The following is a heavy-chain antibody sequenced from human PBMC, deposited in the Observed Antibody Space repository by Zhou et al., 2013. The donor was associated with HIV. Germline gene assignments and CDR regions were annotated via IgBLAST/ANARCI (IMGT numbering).Heavy chain of an antibody. Sequence: EVQLVQSGAEVKKPGESLKISCKGSGYTFAHYWLGWVRQVPGKGLEWMGIIYSGDSDRTYSPSFEGQVTMSVDKSIATAYLQWSSLKASDTAMYYCARLGPYYFDRGQGFDVWGLGTMVSV. D-gene: IGHD3-10*02. CDR2: IYSGDSDR. J-gene: IGHJ3*01. CDR3: ARLGPYYFDRGQGFDV. CDR1: GYTFAHYW. V-gene: IGHV5-51*01.